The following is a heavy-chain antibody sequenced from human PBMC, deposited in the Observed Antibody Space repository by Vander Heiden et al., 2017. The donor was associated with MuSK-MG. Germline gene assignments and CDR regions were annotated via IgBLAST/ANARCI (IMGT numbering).Heavy chain of an antibody. J-gene: IGHJ6*03. CDR1: GGTFSSYA. D-gene: IGHD2-15*01. CDR3: ASPTVVAGQYYYYYMDV. Sequence: QVQLVQSGAEVKKPGSSVKVSCKASGGTFSSYAISWVRQAPGQGLEWMGGIIPIFGTANYAQKFQGRVTITADESTSTAYMELSSLRSEDTAVYYCASPTVVAGQYYYYYMDVWGKGTTVTVSS. CDR2: IIPIFGTA. V-gene: IGHV1-69*01.